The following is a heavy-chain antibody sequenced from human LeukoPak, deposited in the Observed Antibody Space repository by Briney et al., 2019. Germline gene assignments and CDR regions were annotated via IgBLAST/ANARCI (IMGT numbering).Heavy chain of an antibody. CDR3: AREVTTTRYALDV. J-gene: IGHJ6*02. Sequence: GGSLRLSCAASGVTVSSNYINWVRQAPGKGLEWVSVIYAGGRTNYADSVKGRFAISRDNSENTVYLQMNSLRAEDTAVYFCAREVTTTRYALDVWGQGTTVIVSS. D-gene: IGHD4-11*01. CDR1: GVTVSSNY. V-gene: IGHV3-53*01. CDR2: IYAGGRT.